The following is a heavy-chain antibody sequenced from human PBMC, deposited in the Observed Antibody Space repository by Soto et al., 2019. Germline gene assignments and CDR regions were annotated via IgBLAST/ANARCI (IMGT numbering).Heavy chain of an antibody. CDR2: ISAYNGNT. CDR3: ARFSGGSYNTYYFYYGMDV. V-gene: IGHV1-18*01. J-gene: IGHJ6*02. D-gene: IGHD2-15*01. CDR1: RYTFTSYG. Sequence: ASVKVSCKASRYTFTSYGISWVRQAPGQGLDWMGWISAYNGNTKYAQDLQGRVTMTTDTSTSTAYMELRSLRSDDTAVYYCARFSGGSYNTYYFYYGMDVWGQGTTVTVSS.